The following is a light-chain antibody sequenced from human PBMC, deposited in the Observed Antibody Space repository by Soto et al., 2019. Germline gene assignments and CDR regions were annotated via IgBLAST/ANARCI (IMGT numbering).Light chain of an antibody. V-gene: IGKV1-6*02. CDR2: AAS. CDR1: QGIRSD. Sequence: AIRMTQSPSSLSASVGDRVTITCRASQGIRSDLGWYQQKPGKAPKLLIFAASSLQTGVPSRFSGSGSGTDFTLTITGLQPEDSATYYCLQDYNYPRTFGQGTKVDIK. J-gene: IGKJ1*01. CDR3: LQDYNYPRT.